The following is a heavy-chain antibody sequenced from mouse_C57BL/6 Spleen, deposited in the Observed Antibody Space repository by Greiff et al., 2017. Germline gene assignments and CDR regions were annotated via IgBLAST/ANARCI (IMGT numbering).Heavy chain of an antibody. CDR2: LNPYNGDT. Sequence: EVQLVESGPELVKPGDSVTISCKASGYSFTGYFLNWVMHSHGKILEWIGRLNPYNGDTFYNQKFTGQATLTVDKSASTAHRELRSLTAEDSAVYYCARYGYDRVAWFAYWGQGTLVTVSA. CDR1: GYSFTGYF. CDR3: ARYGYDRVAWFAY. V-gene: IGHV1-20*01. D-gene: IGHD2-2*01. J-gene: IGHJ3*01.